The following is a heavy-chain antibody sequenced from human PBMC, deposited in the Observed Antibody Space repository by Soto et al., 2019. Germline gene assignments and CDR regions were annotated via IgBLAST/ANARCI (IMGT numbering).Heavy chain of an antibody. V-gene: IGHV3-11*06. Sequence: RGSLRLSCAASGFNFSDYYMGWIRQAPGKGLEWLSYISSTGKYTNYADSVKGRFTISRDNAKNSLYLQMHSLRAEDTAVYYCAREPGRYASTSGGWFDPWGQGPMMTV. D-gene: IGHD3-16*01. J-gene: IGHJ5*02. CDR1: GFNFSDYY. CDR3: AREPGRYASTSGGWFDP. CDR2: ISSTGKYT.